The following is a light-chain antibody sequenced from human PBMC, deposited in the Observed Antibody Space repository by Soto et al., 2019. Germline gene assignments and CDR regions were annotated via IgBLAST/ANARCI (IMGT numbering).Light chain of an antibody. CDR1: QSISSW. J-gene: IGKJ4*01. CDR2: DAS. CDR3: QQYNRVT. Sequence: DIQMTQSPSTLSASVGDRVTITCRASQSISSWLAWYQQKPGKAPKLLIYDASSLESGVPSRFSGSGSGTEFTLPISSLQPDDFATYYCQQYNRVTFGGGTKVEIK. V-gene: IGKV1-5*01.